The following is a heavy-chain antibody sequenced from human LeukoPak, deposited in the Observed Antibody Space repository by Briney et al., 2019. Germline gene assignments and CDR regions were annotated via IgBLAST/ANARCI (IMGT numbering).Heavy chain of an antibody. Sequence: GESLQILCKGSGYSFSNYWIGWGRQMPGKGLEWWVIIYPVDSGTKYSASFQGQVTISADKSISTASLQRSSLKASDTATYYCARRTTTWAFDIWGQGTMVTVSS. J-gene: IGHJ3*02. CDR3: ARRTTTWAFDI. CDR1: GYSFSNYW. CDR2: IYPVDSGT. V-gene: IGHV5-51*01. D-gene: IGHD2/OR15-2a*01.